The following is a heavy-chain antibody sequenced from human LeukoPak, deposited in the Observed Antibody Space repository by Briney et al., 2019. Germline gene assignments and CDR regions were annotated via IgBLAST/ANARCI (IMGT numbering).Heavy chain of an antibody. CDR2: IYPGDSAT. Sequence: GESLKISCKGSGYSFTSYWIGWVRQMPGKGLEWMGIIYPGDSATRYSPSFQGQVTISADKSITTAYLQWSSLKASDTAMYYCARHHGSSPKAFDIWGQGTMVTVSS. CDR1: GYSFTSYW. D-gene: IGHD2-2*03. J-gene: IGHJ3*02. V-gene: IGHV5-51*01. CDR3: ARHHGSSPKAFDI.